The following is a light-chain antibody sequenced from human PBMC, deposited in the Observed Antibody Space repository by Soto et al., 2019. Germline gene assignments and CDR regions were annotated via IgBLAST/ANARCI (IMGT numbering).Light chain of an antibody. CDR2: WAS. CDR3: QQYYCTWYT. Sequence: DIVMTQSPDSLAVSLGERATINCKSSQSVLYSSNNKNYLAWYQQKPGQPPKLLIYWASTRESGDPDRFSGSGSGTDFTLTISSLQAEDVAVYYCQQYYCTWYTFGQGTKLEIK. J-gene: IGKJ2*01. CDR1: QSVLYSSNNKNY. V-gene: IGKV4-1*01.